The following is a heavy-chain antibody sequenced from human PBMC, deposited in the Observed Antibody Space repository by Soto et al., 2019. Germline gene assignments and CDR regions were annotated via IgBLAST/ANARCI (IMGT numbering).Heavy chain of an antibody. Sequence: GESLKISCKGSGYSFTSYWIAWVRQMPGKGLEWMGIIYHSDSDTRYSPSFQGRVTISADKSISTAYLQWSSLKASDTAMYYCARYSSGWPYYFDYWGQGTLVTVSS. CDR1: GYSFTSYW. CDR3: ARYSSGWPYYFDY. J-gene: IGHJ4*02. D-gene: IGHD6-19*01. CDR2: IYHSDSDT. V-gene: IGHV5-51*01.